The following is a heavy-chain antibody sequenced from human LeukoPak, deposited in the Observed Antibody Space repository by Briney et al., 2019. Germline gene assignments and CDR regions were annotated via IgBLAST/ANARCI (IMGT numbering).Heavy chain of an antibody. CDR2: ISRRSTPI. CDR3: ARGLRYFDWSDY. V-gene: IGHV3-48*01. D-gene: IGHD3-9*01. J-gene: IGHJ4*02. Sequence: PGGSLRLSCAASGFTFSSYSMNWVRQAPGKGLEWISYISRRSTPIYYADSLKGRFTISRDNAKNSLYVQMNSLRAEDTAVYYCARGLRYFDWSDYWGQGTLVTVSS. CDR1: GFTFSSYS.